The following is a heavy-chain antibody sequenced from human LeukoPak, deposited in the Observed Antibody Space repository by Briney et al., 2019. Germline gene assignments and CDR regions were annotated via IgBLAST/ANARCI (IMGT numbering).Heavy chain of an antibody. D-gene: IGHD3-22*01. Sequence: PGGSLRLSCAASGFTFRSYSMNWVRQAPGKGLEWVSYIGSRNTIYYADSVKDRFTISRDNAKNSLYLQMNSLRAEDTAVYYCARDSRSDYYDNTDWKIDYWGQGTLVTVSS. CDR1: GFTFRSYS. CDR3: ARDSRSDYYDNTDWKIDY. J-gene: IGHJ4*02. CDR2: IGSRNTI. V-gene: IGHV3-48*01.